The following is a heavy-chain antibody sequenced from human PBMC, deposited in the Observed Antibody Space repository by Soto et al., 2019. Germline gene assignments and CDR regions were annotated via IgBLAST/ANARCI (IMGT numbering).Heavy chain of an antibody. J-gene: IGHJ4*02. Sequence: GASVKLSCTASGFRYTSSAMQWVRQARGQRLEWIGWIVVGSGNTNYAQKFQERVTITRDMSTSTAYMELSSLRSEDTAVYYCAAENGDFWSGYSPWGQGTLVTVSS. V-gene: IGHV1-58*02. CDR3: AAENGDFWSGYSP. CDR1: GFRYTSSA. CDR2: IVVGSGNT. D-gene: IGHD3-3*01.